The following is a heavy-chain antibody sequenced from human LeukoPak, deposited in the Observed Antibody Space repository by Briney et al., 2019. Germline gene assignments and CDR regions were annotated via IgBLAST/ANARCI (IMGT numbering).Heavy chain of an antibody. V-gene: IGHV3-21*01. D-gene: IGHD6-19*01. CDR3: ARPRGAVAGKRGYYFDY. CDR2: ISSSSSYI. CDR1: GFTFSSYA. Sequence: GGSLRLSCAASGFTFSSYAMNWVRQAPGKGLEWVSSISSSSSYIYYADSVKGRFTISRDNAKNSLYLQMNSLRAEDTAVYYCARPRGAVAGKRGYYFDYWGQGTLVTVSS. J-gene: IGHJ4*02.